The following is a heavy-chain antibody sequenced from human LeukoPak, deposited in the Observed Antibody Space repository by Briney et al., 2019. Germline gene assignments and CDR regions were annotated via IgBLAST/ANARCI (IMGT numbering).Heavy chain of an antibody. CDR1: GFTVSSNY. CDR3: AKWKYSNSGIDDY. V-gene: IGHV3-23*01. CDR2: ISGSGDNT. D-gene: IGHD6-6*01. Sequence: GGSLRLSCAASGFTVSSNYMSWVRQAPGKGLEWVSVISGSGDNTYYADSVKGRFTISRDNSKNMLYLQMNSLRAEDTAVYYCAKWKYSNSGIDDYWGQGTLVTVSS. J-gene: IGHJ4*02.